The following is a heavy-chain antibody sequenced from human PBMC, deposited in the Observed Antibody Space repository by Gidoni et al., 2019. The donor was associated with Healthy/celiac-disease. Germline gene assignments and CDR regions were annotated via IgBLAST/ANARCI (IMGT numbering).Heavy chain of an antibody. CDR3: ARGGAVKYYYGMDV. CDR1: GGTFSSYA. CDR2: IIPILGIA. D-gene: IGHD4-4*01. J-gene: IGHJ6*02. Sequence: QVQLVQSGAEVKKPGSSVKVSCKASGGTFSSYAISWVRQAPGQGLEWMGRIIPILGIANYAQKFQGRVTITADKSTSTAYMELSSLRSEDTAVYYCARGGAVKYYYGMDVWGQGTTVTVSS. V-gene: IGHV1-69*04.